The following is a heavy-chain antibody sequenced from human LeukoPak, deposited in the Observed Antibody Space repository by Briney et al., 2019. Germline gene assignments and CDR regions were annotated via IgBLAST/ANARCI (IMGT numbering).Heavy chain of an antibody. CDR1: GGTFSSYA. Sequence: SVKRSCKASGGTFSSYAISWVRQAPGQGLEWMGRIIPILGIANYAQKFQGRVTITADKSTNTAYMELSSLRSEDTAVYYCARITGSGWCGYFDYWGQGTLVTFFS. D-gene: IGHD6-19*01. V-gene: IGHV1-69*04. CDR3: ARITGSGWCGYFDY. CDR2: IIPILGIA. J-gene: IGHJ4*02.